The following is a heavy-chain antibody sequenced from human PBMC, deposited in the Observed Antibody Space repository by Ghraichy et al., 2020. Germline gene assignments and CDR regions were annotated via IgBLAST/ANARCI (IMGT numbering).Heavy chain of an antibody. Sequence: SETLSLTCAVSGGSISSSNWWSWVRQPPGKGLEWIGEIYHSGSTNYNPSLKSRVTISVDKSKNQFSLKLSSVTAADTAVYYCARDPYSSGWYGYYGMDVWGQGTTVTVSS. J-gene: IGHJ6*02. V-gene: IGHV4-4*02. D-gene: IGHD6-19*01. CDR2: IYHSGST. CDR3: ARDPYSSGWYGYYGMDV. CDR1: GGSISSSNW.